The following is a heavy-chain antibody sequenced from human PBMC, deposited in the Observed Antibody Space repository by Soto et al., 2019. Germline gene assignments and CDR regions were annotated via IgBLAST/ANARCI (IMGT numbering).Heavy chain of an antibody. Sequence: EVQLLESGGGLVQPGGSLRLSCAASGFTFSDHALTWVRQAPGKGMEWVSTATNNGDRAFYADSVRGRYTVSRDRSNNTLYLQMNGLRAEDTAVYFCARPPLYSSVGYFDTWSQGTLVTVSS. CDR2: ATNNGDRA. V-gene: IGHV3-23*01. J-gene: IGHJ4*02. D-gene: IGHD6-19*01. CDR3: ARPPLYSSVGYFDT. CDR1: GFTFSDHA.